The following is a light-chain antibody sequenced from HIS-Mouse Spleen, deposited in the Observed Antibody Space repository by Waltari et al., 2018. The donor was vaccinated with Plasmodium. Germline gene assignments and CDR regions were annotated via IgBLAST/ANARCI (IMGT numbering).Light chain of an antibody. CDR2: EDS. V-gene: IGLV3-10*01. CDR3: YSTDSSGNHRV. Sequence: SYELTQPPSVSVSPGQTARITCSGDALPKQYAYWYQQKSGQDPVLVIYEDSKRPSGIPERFSGSSAWTMATLTISGAQVEDEADYYCYSTDSSGNHRVFGGGTKLTVL. CDR1: ALPKQY. J-gene: IGLJ3*02.